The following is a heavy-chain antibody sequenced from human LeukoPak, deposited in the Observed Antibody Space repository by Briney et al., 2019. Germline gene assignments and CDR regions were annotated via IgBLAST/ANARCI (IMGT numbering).Heavy chain of an antibody. J-gene: IGHJ4*02. CDR2: ISSSTSYI. CDR1: GLTFSSYS. D-gene: IGHD3-10*01. CDR3: ARAGGSTASHSDY. V-gene: IGHV3-21*01. Sequence: PGGSLRLSCAASGLTFSSYSMNWIRQAPGKGLEWVSSISSSTSYIYYADSVKGRFTISKDNAKNSLYLQMNSLRAEDTAVYYCARAGGSTASHSDYWGQGTLVTVSS.